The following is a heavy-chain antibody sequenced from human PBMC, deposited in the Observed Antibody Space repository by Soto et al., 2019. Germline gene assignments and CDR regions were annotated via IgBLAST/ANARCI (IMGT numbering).Heavy chain of an antibody. J-gene: IGHJ3*02. Sequence: QVQLVQSGAEVKKPGASVKVSCKASGYTFTGYYMHWVRQAPGQGLEWMGWINPNSGGTNYAQKFQGWVTMTRDTSISTAYMELSRLRSDDTAVYYCARVWVAGTLDDAFDIWGQGTMVTVSS. CDR3: ARVWVAGTLDDAFDI. CDR1: GYTFTGYY. CDR2: INPNSGGT. V-gene: IGHV1-2*04. D-gene: IGHD6-19*01.